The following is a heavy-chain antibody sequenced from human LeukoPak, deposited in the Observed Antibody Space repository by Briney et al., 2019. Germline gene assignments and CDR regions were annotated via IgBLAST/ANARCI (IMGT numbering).Heavy chain of an antibody. Sequence: PETLSLTCAVYGGSFSGYYWSWIRQPPGKGLEWIGEINHSGSTNYNPSLKSRVTISVDTSKNQFSLKLSSVTAADTAVYYCASAAVAGKGGLLSYYYYGMDVWGQGTTVTVSS. CDR2: INHSGST. CDR3: ASAAVAGKGGLLSYYYYGMDV. D-gene: IGHD6-19*01. CDR1: GGSFSGYY. V-gene: IGHV4-34*01. J-gene: IGHJ6*02.